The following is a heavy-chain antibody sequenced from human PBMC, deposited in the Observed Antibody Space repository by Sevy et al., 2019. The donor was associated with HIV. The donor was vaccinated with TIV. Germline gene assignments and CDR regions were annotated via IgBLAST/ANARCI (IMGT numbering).Heavy chain of an antibody. D-gene: IGHD3-3*01. CDR2: ISSSSSTI. V-gene: IGHV3-48*01. CDR1: GFTFSSYS. Sequence: GGSLRLSCAASGFTFSSYSMNWVRQAPGKGLEWVSYISSSSSTIYYADSVKGRFTISRDNAKNSLYLQMNSLRAEDTAVYYCARVVFYDLWSGSNAFDIWGQGTMVTVSS. CDR3: ARVVFYDLWSGSNAFDI. J-gene: IGHJ3*02.